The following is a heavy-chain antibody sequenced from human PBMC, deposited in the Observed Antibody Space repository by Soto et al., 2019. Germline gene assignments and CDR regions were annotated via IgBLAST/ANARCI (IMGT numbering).Heavy chain of an antibody. CDR2: ISAYNGNT. J-gene: IGHJ4*02. V-gene: IGHV1-18*01. D-gene: IGHD3-10*01. CDR3: ARDAIDYTSGTYPFDS. CDR1: GYTFTTYG. Sequence: ASVKVSCKASGYTFTTYGISWVRQAPGQGLEWMGWISAYNGNTNYEQKFQGRVTMTTDTSTSTAYMELRSLRSDDTAVYYCARDAIDYTSGTYPFDSWGQGTLVTVSS.